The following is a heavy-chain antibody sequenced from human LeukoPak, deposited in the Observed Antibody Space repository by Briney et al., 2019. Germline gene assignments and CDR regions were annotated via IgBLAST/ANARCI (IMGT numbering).Heavy chain of an antibody. V-gene: IGHV3-23*01. J-gene: IGHJ6*03. CDR1: GFTFNNYA. CDR3: AKRAYYYYMDV. CDR2: ISGSGFDT. Sequence: GGSLRLSCAASGFTFNNYAVSWVRQAPGKGLEWVSSISGSGFDTYYADSVKGRFTISRDNSKNTLYLQMNSLRAEDTAVYYCAKRAYYYYMDVWGKGTTLTVSS.